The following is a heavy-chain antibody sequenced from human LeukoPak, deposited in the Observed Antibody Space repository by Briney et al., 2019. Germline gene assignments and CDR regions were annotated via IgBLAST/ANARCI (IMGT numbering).Heavy chain of an antibody. Sequence: ASVMVSCKASGYTFTDYYMHWVRQAPGQGLEWMGWINPNSGGTNYAQNFQGRVTMTRDTSISTAYMELSRLRSDDTAVYYCASGSYDFWSGYDWGQGTLVTVSS. CDR2: INPNSGGT. CDR3: ASGSYDFWSGYD. V-gene: IGHV1-2*02. J-gene: IGHJ4*02. D-gene: IGHD3-3*01. CDR1: GYTFTDYY.